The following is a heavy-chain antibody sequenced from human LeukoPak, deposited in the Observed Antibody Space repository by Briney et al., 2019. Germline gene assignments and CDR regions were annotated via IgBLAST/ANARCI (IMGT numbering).Heavy chain of an antibody. CDR2: ITSSSSTK. Sequence: GGSLRLSCAASGFTFSSYIMNWVRQAPGKGLEWISFITSSSSTKYYTDSVKGRFTISRDNGKNSLYLQVNSLRDEDTAVYYCARIGGPGYYYYGMAVWGQGTTVTVSS. V-gene: IGHV3-48*02. CDR3: ARIGGPGYYYYGMAV. CDR1: GFTFSSYI. J-gene: IGHJ6*02. D-gene: IGHD3-10*01.